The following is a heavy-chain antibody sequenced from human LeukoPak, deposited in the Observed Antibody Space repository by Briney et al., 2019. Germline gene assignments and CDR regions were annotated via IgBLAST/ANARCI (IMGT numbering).Heavy chain of an antibody. CDR2: INPDSGGT. J-gene: IGHJ5*02. V-gene: IGHV1-2*02. Sequence: GASVKVSCKASVYTFTSYYIHWVRQAPGQGLEWMGWINPDSGGTNYAQQFQGRVTMTRDTSISTVYMDLSRLRSDDTAMYYCVREARAGNWFDPWGQGTLVIVSS. CDR3: VREARAGNWFDP. CDR1: VYTFTSYY.